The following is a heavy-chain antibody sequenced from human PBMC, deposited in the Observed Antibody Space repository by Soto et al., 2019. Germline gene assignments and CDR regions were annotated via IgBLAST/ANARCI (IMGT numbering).Heavy chain of an antibody. Sequence: GGSLRLSCAASGFTVSSNYMSWVRQAPGKGLEWVSVIYSDGSTYYADSVKGRFPISRDNSKNTLYLQMNSLRAEDTAVYYCAREDNCSGGSCYIGYWGQGTLVTVSS. D-gene: IGHD2-15*01. J-gene: IGHJ4*02. CDR3: AREDNCSGGSCYIGY. CDR1: GFTVSSNY. CDR2: IYSDGST. V-gene: IGHV3-66*01.